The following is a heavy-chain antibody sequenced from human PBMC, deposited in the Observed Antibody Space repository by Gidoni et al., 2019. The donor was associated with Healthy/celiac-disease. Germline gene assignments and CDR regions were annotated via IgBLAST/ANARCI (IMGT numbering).Heavy chain of an antibody. CDR1: GYTCTSYA. CDR2: INAGNGNT. CDR3: ARGPDFWSGYSYFDY. J-gene: IGHJ4*02. Sequence: QVQLVQSGAEVKKPGASVKVSCKASGYTCTSYAMHWGRQAPGQRLEWMGWINAGNGNTKYSQKFQGRVTITRDTSASTAYMELSSLSSEDTAVYYCARGPDFWSGYSYFDYWGQGTLVTVSS. V-gene: IGHV1-3*01. D-gene: IGHD3-3*01.